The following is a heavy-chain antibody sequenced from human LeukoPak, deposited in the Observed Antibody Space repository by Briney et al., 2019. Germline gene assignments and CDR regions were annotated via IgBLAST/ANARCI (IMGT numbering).Heavy chain of an antibody. CDR3: SRVGLFYFEY. V-gene: IGHV3-49*04. CDR2: IGSSARNGAT. CDR1: GFTFADYS. J-gene: IGHJ4*02. Sequence: GRPLRLSCTGSGFTFADYSMSWVRQAPGKGLEWVGFIGSSARNGATEYAASVMGRFTISRDDSQSIAYLHMTSLKTEDTAVYYCSRVGLFYFEYWGQGTLVTVTS. D-gene: IGHD3-10*01.